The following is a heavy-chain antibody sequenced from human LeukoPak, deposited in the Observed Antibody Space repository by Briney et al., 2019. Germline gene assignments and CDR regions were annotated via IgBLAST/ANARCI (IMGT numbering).Heavy chain of an antibody. CDR1: GFTFGDYA. J-gene: IGHJ4*02. CDR3: TRGLIGDDFWSGYYPYYFDY. Sequence: GGSLRLSCTASGFTFGDYAMSWFRQAPGKGLGWVGFIRSKAYGGTTEYAASVKGRFTISRDDSKSIAYLQMNSLKTEDTAVYYCTRGLIGDDFWSGYYPYYFDYWGQGTLVTVSS. V-gene: IGHV3-49*03. CDR2: IRSKAYGGTT. D-gene: IGHD3-3*01.